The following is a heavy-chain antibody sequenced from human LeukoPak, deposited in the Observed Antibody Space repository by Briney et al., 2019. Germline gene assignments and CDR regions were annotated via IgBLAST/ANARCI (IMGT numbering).Heavy chain of an antibody. J-gene: IGHJ3*02. CDR1: AYSFTSDW. V-gene: IGHV5-10-1*01. CDR2: IDPSDSYT. Sequence: GLSLKISCQGSAYSFTSDWTSWVRQMPGEGLEWMGKIDPSDSYTNSSPSFQGHVTISADKYINTAYLQWNSLEASDTAIYYCARRGAFDIWGQGTTVTVSS. CDR3: ARRGAFDI. D-gene: IGHD3-10*01.